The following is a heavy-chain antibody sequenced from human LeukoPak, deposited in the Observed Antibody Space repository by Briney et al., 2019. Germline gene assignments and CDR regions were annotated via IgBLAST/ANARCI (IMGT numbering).Heavy chain of an antibody. CDR3: ARDKSVGATPFDY. V-gene: IGHV3-7*05. J-gene: IGHJ4*02. D-gene: IGHD1-26*01. Sequence: GGSLRLSCAASGFTFSNYWMGWVRQAPGKGLERVANIKQVGSEKYYVDSVKGRFTISRDNAKKSLYLQMNSLRAEDTAVYYCARDKSVGATPFDYWGQGTLVTVSS. CDR1: GFTFSNYW. CDR2: IKQVGSEK.